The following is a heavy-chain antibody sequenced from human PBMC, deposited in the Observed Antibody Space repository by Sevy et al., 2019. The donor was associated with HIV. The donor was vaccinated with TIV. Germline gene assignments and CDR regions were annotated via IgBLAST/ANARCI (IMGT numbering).Heavy chain of an antibody. CDR3: ARGKHVSDYYGSFDY. Sequence: GESLKISCAVSGFTVSSNFMSWVRQAPGKGLEWVSVIWLTGTIYYADSVKGRFTISRDNSKNTVYLDMSSLRAADTAVYYCARGKHVSDYYGSFDYWGQGTLVTVSS. J-gene: IGHJ4*02. CDR1: GFTVSSNF. CDR2: IWLTGTI. V-gene: IGHV3-53*01. D-gene: IGHD3-3*01.